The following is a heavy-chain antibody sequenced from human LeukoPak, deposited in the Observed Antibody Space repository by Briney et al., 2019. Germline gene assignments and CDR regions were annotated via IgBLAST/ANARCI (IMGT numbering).Heavy chain of an antibody. CDR3: ASEAYYYDSSGYYKY. J-gene: IGHJ4*02. D-gene: IGHD3-22*01. Sequence: SETLSLTCTVSGGSISSGSYYWSWIRQPAGKGLEWIGRIYTSGSTNYNPSLKSRVTMSVDTSKNQFSLKLGSVTAADTAVYYCASEAYYYDSSGYYKYWGQGTLVTVSS. CDR1: GGSISSGSYY. CDR2: IYTSGST. V-gene: IGHV4-61*02.